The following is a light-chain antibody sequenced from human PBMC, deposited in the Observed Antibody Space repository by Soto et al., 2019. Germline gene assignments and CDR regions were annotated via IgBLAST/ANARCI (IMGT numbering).Light chain of an antibody. Sequence: AIQMTQSPSSLAASVGDRVTITCRASQGIRNDLGWYQQKPGRAPKLLIYAASSLQSGVPSRFSGSGSGTDFTLTISSLQPEDFATYYCLQDYNYPRTFGQGTKVEIK. V-gene: IGKV1-6*01. CDR3: LQDYNYPRT. J-gene: IGKJ1*01. CDR1: QGIRND. CDR2: AAS.